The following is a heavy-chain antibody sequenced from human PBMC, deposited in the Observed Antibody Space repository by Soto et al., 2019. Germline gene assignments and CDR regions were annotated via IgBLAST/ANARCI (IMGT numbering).Heavy chain of an antibody. CDR3: ARGVLYDSSGYYWDY. D-gene: IGHD3-22*01. Sequence: SETLSLTCAVYGGSFSGYYWSWIRQPPGKGLEWIGEINHSGSTNYNPSLKSRVTISVDTSENQFSLKLSSVTAADTAVYYCARGVLYDSSGYYWDYWGQGTLVTVSS. CDR2: INHSGST. CDR1: GGSFSGYY. J-gene: IGHJ4*02. V-gene: IGHV4-34*01.